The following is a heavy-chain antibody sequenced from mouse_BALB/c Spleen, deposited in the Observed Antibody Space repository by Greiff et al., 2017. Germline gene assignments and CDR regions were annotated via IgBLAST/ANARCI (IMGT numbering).Heavy chain of an antibody. CDR1: GYTFTSYW. D-gene: IGHD2-2*01. Sequence: VHVKQSGTVLARPGASVKMSCKASGYTFTSYWMHWVKQRPGQGLEWIGAIYPGNSDTSYNQKFKGKAKLTAVTSTSTAYMELSSLTNEDSAVYYCTRSGGYQSYYFDYWGQGTTLTVSS. CDR2: IYPGNSDT. J-gene: IGHJ2*01. V-gene: IGHV1-5*01. CDR3: TRSGGYQSYYFDY.